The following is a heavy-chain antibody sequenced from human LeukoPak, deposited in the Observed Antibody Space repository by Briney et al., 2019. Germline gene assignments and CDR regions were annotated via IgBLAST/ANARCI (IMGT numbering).Heavy chain of an antibody. CDR1: GFTLSSYE. V-gene: IGHV3-48*03. D-gene: IGHD6-19*01. J-gene: IGHJ4*02. Sequence: GGSLRLSCAASGFTLSSYEMNWVRQAPGKGLEWVSYISSSGSTIYYADSVTGRFTISRDNAKNSLYLQMNSLRAEDTAVYYCASVRYSSGWVSGGAFDYWGQGTLVTVSS. CDR3: ASVRYSSGWVSGGAFDY. CDR2: ISSSGSTI.